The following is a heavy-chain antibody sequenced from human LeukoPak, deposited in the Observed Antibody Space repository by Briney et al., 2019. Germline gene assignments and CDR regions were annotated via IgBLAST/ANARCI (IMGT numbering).Heavy chain of an antibody. Sequence: GGSLRLSCAASGFTFSSYGMHWVRQAPGKGLEWVAFIRYDGSNKYYADSVKGRFTISRDNSKNTLYLQMNSLRAEDTAVYYCAKVKLLWFGEEYFDYWGQGTLVTVSS. CDR1: GFTFSSYG. D-gene: IGHD3-10*01. J-gene: IGHJ4*02. CDR3: AKVKLLWFGEEYFDY. V-gene: IGHV3-30*02. CDR2: IRYDGSNK.